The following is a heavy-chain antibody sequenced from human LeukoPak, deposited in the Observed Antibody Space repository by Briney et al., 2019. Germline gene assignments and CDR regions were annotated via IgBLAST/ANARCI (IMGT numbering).Heavy chain of an antibody. V-gene: IGHV3-66*01. CDR1: GFRVSNDY. J-gene: IGHJ3*02. CDR2: IFAGGSA. D-gene: IGHD1-14*01. CDR3: ARDYGNRRRAFDI. Sequence: GGSLRLSCAASGFRVSNDYMAWVRQAPGQGLDWVSFIFAGGSAYYSDSVKGRFTMSRDNAKNTLFLQMNSLRAEDAAVYYCARDYGNRRRAFDIWGQGTMVTVSS.